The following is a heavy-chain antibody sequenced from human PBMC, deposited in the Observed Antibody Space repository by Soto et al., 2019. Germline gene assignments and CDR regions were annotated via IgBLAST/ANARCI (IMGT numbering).Heavy chain of an antibody. CDR1: GGSFSGYY. CDR2: INHSGST. V-gene: IGHV4-34*01. J-gene: IGHJ6*03. D-gene: IGHD2-2*01. CDR3: ARGRGESIVVVPAAMPYYYYYMDV. Sequence: SETLSLTCAVYGGSFSGYYWSWIRQPPGKGLEWIGEINHSGSTNYNPSLKIRVTISVDTSKNQFSLKLSSVTAADTAVYYCARGRGESIVVVPAAMPYYYYYMDVWGKGTTVTVSS.